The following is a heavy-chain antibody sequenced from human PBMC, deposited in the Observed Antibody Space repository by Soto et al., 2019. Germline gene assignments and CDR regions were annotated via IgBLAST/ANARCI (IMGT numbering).Heavy chain of an antibody. V-gene: IGHV4-30-2*01. J-gene: IGHJ4*02. D-gene: IGHD2-15*01. Sequence: PSETLSLTCAVSGGSISSGGYSWSWIRQPPGKGLEWIGYTYHSGSTYYNPSLKSRVTISVDRSKNQFSLKLSSVTAADTAVYYCATLPPRIVVVVLPIPSWGQGTLVTVSS. CDR2: TYHSGST. CDR1: GGSISSGGYS. CDR3: ATLPPRIVVVVLPIPS.